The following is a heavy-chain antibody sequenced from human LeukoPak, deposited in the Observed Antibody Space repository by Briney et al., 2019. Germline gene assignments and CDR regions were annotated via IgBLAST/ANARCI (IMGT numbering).Heavy chain of an antibody. CDR2: IKQDGSEK. CDR1: GFTFSSYW. J-gene: IGHJ4*02. CDR3: ARDWRYCTNGVCSVRDY. V-gene: IGHV3-7*01. D-gene: IGHD2-8*01. Sequence: GGSLRLSCAASGFTFSSYWMSWVRQAPGKGLEWVASIKQDGSEKYYVDSVKGRFTISRDNAKNSLYLQMNSLRAEDTAVYYCARDWRYCTNGVCSVRDYWGQGTLVTVSS.